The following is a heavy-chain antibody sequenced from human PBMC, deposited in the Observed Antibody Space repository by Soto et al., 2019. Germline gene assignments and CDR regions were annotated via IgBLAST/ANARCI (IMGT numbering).Heavy chain of an antibody. V-gene: IGHV3-21*01. CDR3: SGCSGGACHQNYGMDV. Sequence: EVHLEESGGGLVKPGGSLRLSCAVSGFTFSSCTMNWVRQAPWKGLEWVSSISPSTSHIYYADSVKGRFTISRDNAKNSLFLQMNSLRAEDTAVYYCSGCSGGACHQNYGMDVWGQGTTVTVSS. J-gene: IGHJ6*02. CDR2: ISPSTSHI. CDR1: GFTFSSCT. D-gene: IGHD2-15*01.